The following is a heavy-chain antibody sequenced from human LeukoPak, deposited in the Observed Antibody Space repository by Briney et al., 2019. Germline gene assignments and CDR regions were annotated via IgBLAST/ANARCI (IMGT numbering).Heavy chain of an antibody. CDR2: IYYTGGT. CDR1: GGSITGYY. Sequence: SETLSLTCTVSGGSITGYYWSWIRQPPGKGLGWIGQIYYTGGTGYNPSLKSRVTISVDTSKNQFSLKLSSVTAADTAMYYCLRHSNGGRFAFAPWAGGTLFTASS. CDR3: LRHSNGGRFAFAP. D-gene: IGHD6-25*01. J-gene: IGHJ5*02. V-gene: IGHV4-59*01.